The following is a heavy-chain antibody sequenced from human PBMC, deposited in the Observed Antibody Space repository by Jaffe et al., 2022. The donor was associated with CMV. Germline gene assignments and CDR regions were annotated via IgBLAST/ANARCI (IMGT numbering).Heavy chain of an antibody. CDR2: IYYSGST. V-gene: IGHV4-59*01. D-gene: IGHD3-3*02. J-gene: IGHJ6*03. Sequence: QVQLQESGPGLVKPSETLSLTCTVSGGSISSYYWSWIRQPPGKGLEWIGYIYYSGSTNYNPSLKSRVTISVDTSKNQFSLKLSSVTAADTAVYYCARGEYRMALAREYYYYYYYMDVWGKGTTVTVSS. CDR3: ARGEYRMALAREYYYYYYYMDV. CDR1: GGSISSYY.